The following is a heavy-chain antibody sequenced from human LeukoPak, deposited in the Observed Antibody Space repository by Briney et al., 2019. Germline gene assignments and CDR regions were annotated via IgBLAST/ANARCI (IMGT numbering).Heavy chain of an antibody. CDR3: ASTQQWLAFDY. CDR2: FYHSGST. CDR1: GGSFSSYF. Sequence: SETLSLTCGASGGSFSSYFWSWVRQPPGKGLEWIGCFYHSGSTNYNPSFKSRVTTSVDTSKNQFSLRLNSVTDADTAVYYCASTQQWLAFDYWGQGILVTVSS. V-gene: IGHV4-59*01. J-gene: IGHJ4*02. D-gene: IGHD6-19*01.